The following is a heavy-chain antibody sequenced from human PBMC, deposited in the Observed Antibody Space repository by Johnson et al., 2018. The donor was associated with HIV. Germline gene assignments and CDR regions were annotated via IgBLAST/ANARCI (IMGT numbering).Heavy chain of an antibody. J-gene: IGHJ3*02. Sequence: VQLVESGGGLVQPGRSLRLSCTASGFTFGDYAMSWVRKAPGKGLEWVANIKEDGSDDYYVDVLKGRFTISRDNSKNTLYLQMNSLRAEDTAVYYCASLYVFDIWGQGTMVTVSS. CDR1: GFTFGDYA. V-gene: IGHV3-7*01. CDR3: ASLYVFDI. CDR2: IKEDGSDD.